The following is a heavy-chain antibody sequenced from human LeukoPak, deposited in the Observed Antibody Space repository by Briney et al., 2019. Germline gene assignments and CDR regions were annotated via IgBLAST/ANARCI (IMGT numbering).Heavy chain of an antibody. V-gene: IGHV1-18*01. J-gene: IGHJ3*02. CDR1: GYTFTSYG. CDR2: ISAYNGNT. D-gene: IGHD3-3*01. Sequence: VASVKLFCKASGYTFTSYGMWWVGQAAGQGIEWMGWISAYNGNTNYAQKLQGRVTMTTDTSMSTAYMELRSLRSDDTAVYYCARDTQSITIFGVVIRRATNAFDIWGQGTMVTVSS. CDR3: ARDTQSITIFGVVIRRATNAFDI.